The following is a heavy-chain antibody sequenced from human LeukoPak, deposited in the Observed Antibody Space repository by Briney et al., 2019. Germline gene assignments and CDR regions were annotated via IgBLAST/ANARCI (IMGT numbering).Heavy chain of an antibody. V-gene: IGHV3-23*01. Sequence: GGSLRLSCAASGFTFSSYAMSWVRQAPGKGLEWVSAISGSGGSTYYADSVKGRFTISRDNSKNTLYLQMNSLRAEDTAVYYCAKETYFYYYDSSGYVDYWGQGTLVTVSS. J-gene: IGHJ4*02. CDR3: AKETYFYYYDSSGYVDY. CDR2: ISGSGGST. D-gene: IGHD3-22*01. CDR1: GFTFSSYA.